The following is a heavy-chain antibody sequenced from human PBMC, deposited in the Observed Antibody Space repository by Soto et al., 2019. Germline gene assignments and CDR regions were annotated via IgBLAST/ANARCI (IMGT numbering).Heavy chain of an antibody. V-gene: IGHV4-4*07. CDR3: ARCVNMCFDY. D-gene: IGHD3-10*02. Sequence: SETLSLTCTVSGVSVNTYCWSGVRQPAGRRPEWIGRIFPSGSTSYDPSLNSRVTMSLDTSKNQFSLNLNSVTAADTAVYYCARCVNMCFDYWGQGIPVTVSS. CDR2: IFPSGST. J-gene: IGHJ4*02. CDR1: GVSVNTYC.